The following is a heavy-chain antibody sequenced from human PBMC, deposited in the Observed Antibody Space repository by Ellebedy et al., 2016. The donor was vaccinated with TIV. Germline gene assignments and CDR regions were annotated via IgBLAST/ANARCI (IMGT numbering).Heavy chain of an antibody. Sequence: MPGGSLRLSCGVPGDSIHSDNFWSWVRQSPGRGLEWIGEVYHTGHTNYNPSLRSRVTVSVYKSKRQFSLRLTSVTAADTAVYYCARDWTRGGGYFPSWFDPWGQGTLVTVSS. D-gene: IGHD2/OR15-2a*01. CDR2: VYHTGHT. CDR3: ARDWTRGGGYFPSWFDP. J-gene: IGHJ5*02. CDR1: GDSIHSDNF. V-gene: IGHV4-4*02.